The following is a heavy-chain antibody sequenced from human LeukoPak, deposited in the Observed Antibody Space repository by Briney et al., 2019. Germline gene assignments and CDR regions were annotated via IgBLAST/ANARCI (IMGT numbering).Heavy chain of an antibody. CDR1: GFTFSSFG. V-gene: IGHV3-7*03. CDR2: IKQDGSEK. D-gene: IGHD6-6*01. Sequence: GGSLRLSCAASGFTFSSFGMSWFGQAPGKGREGVANIKQDGSEKYYVDSVKGRFTISRDNAKNSLYLQMNSLRAEDTAVYYCAKSLSSSPWILCFDYWGQGTLVTVSS. J-gene: IGHJ4*02. CDR3: AKSLSSSPWILCFDY.